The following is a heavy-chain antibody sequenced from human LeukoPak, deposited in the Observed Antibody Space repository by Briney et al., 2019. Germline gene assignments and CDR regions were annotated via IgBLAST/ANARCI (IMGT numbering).Heavy chain of an antibody. J-gene: IGHJ4*02. CDR3: ARGTDYERFDY. Sequence: SETLSLTCTVSGGSISSGGYSWSWIRQHPGKGLEWIGYIYYSGSTYYNPSLKSRVTISVDTSKNQFSLKLSSVTAADTAVYYCARGTDYERFDYWGQGTLVTVSS. V-gene: IGHV4-31*03. CDR1: GGSISSGGYS. CDR2: IYYSGST. D-gene: IGHD3-16*01.